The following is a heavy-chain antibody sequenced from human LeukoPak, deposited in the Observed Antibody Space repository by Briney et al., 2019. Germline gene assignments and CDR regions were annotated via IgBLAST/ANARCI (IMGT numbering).Heavy chain of an antibody. CDR1: GFTFSSYS. D-gene: IGHD4-11*01. CDR3: ARVYSNYALDY. V-gene: IGHV3-48*04. Sequence: GGSLRLTCAASGFTFSSYSMNWVRQAPGRGLEWVSYISSSSSTIYYADPVKGRFTISRHNAKNSLYLQMNSLRAEDTAVYCCARVYSNYALDYWGQGTLVTVSS. CDR2: ISSSSSTI. J-gene: IGHJ4*02.